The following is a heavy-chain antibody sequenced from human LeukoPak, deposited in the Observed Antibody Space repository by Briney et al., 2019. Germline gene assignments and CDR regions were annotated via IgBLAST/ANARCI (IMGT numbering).Heavy chain of an antibody. Sequence: GESLKISCKGSGYSFTSYWIGWVRQMPGKGLEWMGIIYPGDSDTRYSPSFQGQVTISADKSISTAYLQWGSLKASDTAMYYCATNSGSYYQTYYYYGMDVWGQGTTVTVSS. V-gene: IGHV5-51*01. CDR2: IYPGDSDT. J-gene: IGHJ6*02. CDR1: GYSFTSYW. D-gene: IGHD1-26*01. CDR3: ATNSGSYYQTYYYYGMDV.